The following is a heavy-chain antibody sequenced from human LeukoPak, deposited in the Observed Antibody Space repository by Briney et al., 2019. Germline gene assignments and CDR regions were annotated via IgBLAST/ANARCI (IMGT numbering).Heavy chain of an antibody. CDR2: FDPEDGET. CDR3: ATSGPRIVGAPWGI. V-gene: IGHV1-24*01. J-gene: IGHJ4*02. Sequence: ASVKVSCKVSGYALTELSMHWVRQAPGKGLEWMGGFDPEDGETIYAQKFQGRVTMTEDTSTDTAYMELSSLRSEDTAVYYCATSGPRIVGAPWGIWGQGTLVTVSS. D-gene: IGHD1-26*01. CDR1: GYALTELS.